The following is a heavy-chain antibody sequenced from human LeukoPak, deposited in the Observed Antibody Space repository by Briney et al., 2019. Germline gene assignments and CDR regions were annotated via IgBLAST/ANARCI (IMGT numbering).Heavy chain of an antibody. CDR2: INSDGSST. CDR1: GFTFSRYW. CDR3: AKDPIGTVATPDY. Sequence: GGSLRLSCAASGFTFSRYWMHWVRQAPGKGLVWVSRINSDGSSTTYADSVKGRFTISRDNSKNTLYLQMNSLRAEDTAVYYCAKDPIGTVATPDYWGQGTLVTVSS. V-gene: IGHV3-74*01. D-gene: IGHD5-12*01. J-gene: IGHJ4*02.